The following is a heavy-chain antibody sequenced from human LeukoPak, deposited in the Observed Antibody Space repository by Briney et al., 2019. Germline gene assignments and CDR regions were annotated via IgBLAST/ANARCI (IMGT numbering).Heavy chain of an antibody. J-gene: IGHJ4*02. D-gene: IGHD3-22*01. CDR1: GYTFISYG. Sequence: ASVKVSCKASGYTFISYGITWVRQAPRKGLEWMGCISPYTGNTNSARKVQGRVTLTTNTSTSTVYMELRSLRSDDTAVYYCARRQAQDSSGYYSVSYFDYWGQGTLVTVSS. CDR2: ISPYTGNT. V-gene: IGHV1-18*01. CDR3: ARRQAQDSSGYYSVSYFDY.